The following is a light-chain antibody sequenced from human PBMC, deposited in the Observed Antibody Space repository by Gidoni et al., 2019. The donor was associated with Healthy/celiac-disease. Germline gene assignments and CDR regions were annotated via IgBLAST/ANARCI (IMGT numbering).Light chain of an antibody. CDR1: QSISSY. CDR3: QQSYSTPPLFT. V-gene: IGKV1-39*01. J-gene: IGKJ3*01. CDR2: AAS. Sequence: DIQMTQSPSSLSASVGDRVTITCRASQSISSYLNWYQQKPGKAPKLLIYAASSLQSGVRSRFSGSGSGTDFTLTISILQPEDVATYYCQQSYSTPPLFTFGPGTKVDIK.